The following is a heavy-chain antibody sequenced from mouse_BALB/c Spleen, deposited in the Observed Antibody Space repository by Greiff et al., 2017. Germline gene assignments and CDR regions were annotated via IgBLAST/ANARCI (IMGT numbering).Heavy chain of an antibody. J-gene: IGHJ1*01. CDR3: AVYYYGSSYGYFDV. CDR1: GFNNKDTY. D-gene: IGHD1-1*01. CDR2: IDPANGNT. Sequence: DVQLQESGAELVKPGASVKLSCTASGFNNKDTYMHWVKQRPEQGLEWIGRIDPANGNTKYDPKFQGKATITADTSSNTAYLQLSSLTSEDTAVYYCAVYYYGSSYGYFDVWGAGTTVTVSS. V-gene: IGHV14-3*02.